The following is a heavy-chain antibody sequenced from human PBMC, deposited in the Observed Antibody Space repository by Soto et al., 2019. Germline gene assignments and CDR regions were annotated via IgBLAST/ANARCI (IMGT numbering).Heavy chain of an antibody. CDR1: GFTVSNNY. CDR2: IYSGGVT. CDR3: AKRGTTVTTSLWY. V-gene: IGHV3-66*01. J-gene: IGHJ4*02. Sequence: GGSLTLSCAASGFTVSNNYMCWVRQAPGKGLEWVSLIYSGGVTHYADSVRGRFTISRDNSRNTLYLQMNSLRADDTAVYYCAKRGTTVTTSLWYWGQGTLVTVSS. D-gene: IGHD4-17*01.